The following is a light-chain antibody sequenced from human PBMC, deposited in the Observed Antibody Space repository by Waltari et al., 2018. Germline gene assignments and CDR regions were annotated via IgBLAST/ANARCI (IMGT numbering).Light chain of an antibody. CDR3: QQYDISPLT. CDR1: QTVRTTY. CDR2: GAS. Sequence: EIVLTQSPGTLSLSPGARATLSCRASQTVRTTYLALYQQKPGQAPTLLIYGASSRATGIPDRFSGSGSGTDFSLTISSLEPEDFAVYYCQQYDISPLTFGGGTKVEIK. J-gene: IGKJ4*01. V-gene: IGKV3-20*01.